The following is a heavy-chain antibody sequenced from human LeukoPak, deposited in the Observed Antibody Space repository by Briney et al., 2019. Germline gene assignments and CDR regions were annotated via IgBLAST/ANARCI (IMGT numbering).Heavy chain of an antibody. CDR3: ARVRYSSSSAFDY. V-gene: IGHV3-30*01. J-gene: IGHJ4*02. Sequence: QPGGSLRLSCAASGFTFSSYAMHWVRQAPGKGLEWVAVISYDGSNKYYADSVKGRFTISRDNSKNTLYLQMNSLRAEDTAVYYCARVRYSSSSAFDYWGQGTLVTVSS. D-gene: IGHD6-6*01. CDR1: GFTFSSYA. CDR2: ISYDGSNK.